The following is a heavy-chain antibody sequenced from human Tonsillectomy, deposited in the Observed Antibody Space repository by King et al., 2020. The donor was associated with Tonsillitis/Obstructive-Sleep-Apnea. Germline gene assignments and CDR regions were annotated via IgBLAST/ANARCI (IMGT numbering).Heavy chain of an antibody. CDR1: GFKFSSYA. V-gene: IGHV3-30*04. D-gene: IGHD6-19*01. CDR3: ARSIQGWHYFDY. J-gene: IGHJ4*02. Sequence: VQLVESGGGVVQPGRSLRLSCAASGFKFSSYAMHWVRQAPGKGLDWVAFISYDESNKYYADSVKGRFTISRDNSKNTLYLQMNSLRAEDTAVYYCARSIQGWHYFDYWGQGTLVTVSS. CDR2: ISYDESNK.